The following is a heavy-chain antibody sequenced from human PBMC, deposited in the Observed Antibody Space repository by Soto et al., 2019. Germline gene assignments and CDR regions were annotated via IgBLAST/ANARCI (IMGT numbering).Heavy chain of an antibody. CDR1: GFTFSSYW. CDR3: ARILGYSYGYNDAFDI. V-gene: IGHV3-7*03. D-gene: IGHD5-18*01. J-gene: IGHJ3*02. CDR2: IKQDGSVK. Sequence: GGSLRLSCAASGFTFSSYWMRWVRQAPGKGLEWVANIKQDGSVKYYVDSVKGRFTISRDNAKNSLYLQMNSLRAEDTAVYYCARILGYSYGYNDAFDIWGQGTMVTVSS.